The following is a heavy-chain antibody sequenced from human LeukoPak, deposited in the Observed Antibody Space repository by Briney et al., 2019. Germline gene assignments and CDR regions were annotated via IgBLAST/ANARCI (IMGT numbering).Heavy chain of an antibody. J-gene: IGHJ6*02. V-gene: IGHV1-18*01. CDR3: ARDGGYCSSGTVCYSRAEYYYYGMDV. Sequence: ASVKVSCKASGYTFTDYGISWVRQAPGQGLEWMGWISAYNGNINYAQKVQDRVTMTRDTSISTVYMELSRLRSDDTAVYYCARDGGYCSSGTVCYSRAEYYYYGMDVWGQGTTVTVSS. CDR1: GYTFTDYG. D-gene: IGHD2-2*01. CDR2: ISAYNGNI.